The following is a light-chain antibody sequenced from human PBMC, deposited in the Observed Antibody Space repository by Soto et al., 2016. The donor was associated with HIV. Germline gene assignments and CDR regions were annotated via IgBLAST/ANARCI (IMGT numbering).Light chain of an antibody. CDR3: QQYNSYVFT. CDR1: QSISDW. CDR2: RAS. J-gene: IGKJ3*01. V-gene: IGKV1-5*03. Sequence: DIQMTQSPSTLSASVGDRVTITCRASQSISDWLAWYQQKPGKAPKLLIYRASTLESGVPSRFSGSGPGTDFTLTISSLQPDDFATYYCQQYNSYVFTFGPGTKVDI.